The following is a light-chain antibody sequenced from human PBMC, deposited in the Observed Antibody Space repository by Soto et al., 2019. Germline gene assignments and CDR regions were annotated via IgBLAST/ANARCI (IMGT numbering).Light chain of an antibody. J-gene: IGKJ1*01. CDR2: DAS. Sequence: DIQMTQSPSTLSASVGDRVTITCRASQSISNRLAWYQQKPGKAPKVLIYDASSLESGVPSRFSGSGSGTEFTLTISSLQPDDFATYYCQQYNAYPWTFGLGTKVDIK. CDR1: QSISNR. V-gene: IGKV1-5*01. CDR3: QQYNAYPWT.